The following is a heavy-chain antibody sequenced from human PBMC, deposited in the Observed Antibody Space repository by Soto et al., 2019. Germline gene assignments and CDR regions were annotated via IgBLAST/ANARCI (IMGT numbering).Heavy chain of an antibody. Sequence: PSETLSLTCTVSGGSISSYYWSWIRQPPGKGLEWIGYIYYSGSTHYNPSLKSRVTISVDTSKNQFSLKLSSVTAADTAVYYCARDLEITYGSGSYPRRYYYYYYGMDVWGQGTTVTVSS. CDR2: IYYSGST. V-gene: IGHV4-59*01. J-gene: IGHJ6*02. CDR1: GGSISSYY. CDR3: ARDLEITYGSGSYPRRYYYYYYGMDV. D-gene: IGHD3-10*01.